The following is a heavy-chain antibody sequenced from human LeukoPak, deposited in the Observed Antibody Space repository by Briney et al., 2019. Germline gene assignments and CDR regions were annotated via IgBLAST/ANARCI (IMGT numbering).Heavy chain of an antibody. V-gene: IGHV4-39*07. CDR2: VYSSGST. Sequence: SETLSLTCSVSGVSISSGSDYWGWIRQPPGKTLEWIGSVYSSGSTYYNPSLKSRVIILFDTAKNHFSLNLSSVTAADTAVYYCTRRTRGETYYYDSSGPWPFDYWGQGTLVTVSS. CDR3: TRRTRGETYYYDSSGPWPFDY. J-gene: IGHJ4*02. CDR1: GVSISSGSDY. D-gene: IGHD3-22*01.